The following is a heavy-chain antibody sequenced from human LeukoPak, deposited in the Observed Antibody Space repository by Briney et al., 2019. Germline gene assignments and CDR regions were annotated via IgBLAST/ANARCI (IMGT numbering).Heavy chain of an antibody. Sequence: ASVKVSCKASGYTFTSNYIHWVRQAPGQGLEWMGRINPNSGGTNYAQKFQGRVTMTRDTSISTAYMELSRLRSDDTAVYYCASSTVAGLVGFYWGQGTLVTVSS. CDR1: GYTFTSNY. D-gene: IGHD6-19*01. J-gene: IGHJ4*02. CDR3: ASSTVAGLVGFY. CDR2: INPNSGGT. V-gene: IGHV1-2*06.